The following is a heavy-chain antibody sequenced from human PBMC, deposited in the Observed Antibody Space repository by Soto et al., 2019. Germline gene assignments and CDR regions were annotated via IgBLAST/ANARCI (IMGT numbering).Heavy chain of an antibody. CDR2: INAGNGNT. CDR3: ARERGLYYYGSGRIRGYDYYGKYV. CDR1: GYTFTSYA. Sequence: QVQLVQSGAEVKKPGASVKVSCKASGYTFTSYAMHWVRQAPGQRLEWMGWINAGNGNTKYSQKFQGRVTITRDTSASTAYIELSSMRSEDTAVYDCARERGLYYYGSGRIRGYDYYGKYVWGQGTTVTVSS. J-gene: IGHJ6*02. V-gene: IGHV1-3*01. D-gene: IGHD3-10*01.